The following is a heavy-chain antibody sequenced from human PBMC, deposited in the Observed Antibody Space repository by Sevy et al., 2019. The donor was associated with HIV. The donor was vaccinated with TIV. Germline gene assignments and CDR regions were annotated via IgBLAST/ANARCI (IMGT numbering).Heavy chain of an antibody. CDR1: GYTFTSYA. CDR2: INAGNGNT. D-gene: IGHD3-22*01. Sequence: ASLKVSCKASGYTFTSYAMHWVRQAPGQRLEWMGWINAGNGNTKYSQKFQGRVTITRDTSASTAYMELSSLRAEDTAVYYCARATSYYDSSGYYWDAFDIWGQGTMVTVSS. V-gene: IGHV1-3*01. J-gene: IGHJ3*02. CDR3: ARATSYYDSSGYYWDAFDI.